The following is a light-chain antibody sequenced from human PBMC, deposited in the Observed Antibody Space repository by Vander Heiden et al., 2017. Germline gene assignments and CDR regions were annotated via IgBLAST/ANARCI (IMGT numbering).Light chain of an antibody. V-gene: IGKV1-5*03. CDR1: QDITDW. CDR2: KAS. Sequence: DIQMTQSPSTLSASVGDKVTITCRATQDITDWVAWYQQRPGEAPRLLIYKASNLESGVPSRFSGSGSGTQFTLTISSLQPDDSATYYCQQCASYYSFGQGTKVEIK. CDR3: QQCASYYS. J-gene: IGKJ2*03.